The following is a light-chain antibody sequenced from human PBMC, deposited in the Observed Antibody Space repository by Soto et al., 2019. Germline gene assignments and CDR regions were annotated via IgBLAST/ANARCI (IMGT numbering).Light chain of an antibody. Sequence: DIVMTPHPDSLALSLGYRTPINSYASQRGISSYLAWYQQKPGQSPRLLIYGASCRATGIPARFSGSGSGTEFTLTISSLQSEDFAVYYCQQYNNWPFITFGQGTRLEIK. CDR1: QRGISSY. V-gene: IGKV3D-15*01. CDR3: QQYNNWPFIT. CDR2: GAS. J-gene: IGKJ5*01.